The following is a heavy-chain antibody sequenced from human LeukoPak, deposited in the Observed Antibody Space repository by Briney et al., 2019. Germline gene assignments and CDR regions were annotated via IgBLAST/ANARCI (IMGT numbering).Heavy chain of an antibody. J-gene: IGHJ4*02. CDR2: IWYDGTNK. D-gene: IGHD6-13*01. Sequence: PGGSLRLSCAASGFTFTSYGMHWVRQAPGKGLEWVAVIWYDGTNKYYADSVKGRFTISRDNSKNTLYLQMNSLRAEDTAVYYCARDPRYSSSWYGVFDYWGQGTLVTVSS. CDR1: GFTFTSYG. CDR3: ARDPRYSSSWYGVFDY. V-gene: IGHV3-33*01.